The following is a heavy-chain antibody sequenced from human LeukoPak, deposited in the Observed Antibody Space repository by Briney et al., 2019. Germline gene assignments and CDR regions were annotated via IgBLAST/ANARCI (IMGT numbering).Heavy chain of an antibody. D-gene: IGHD6-19*01. CDR2: INPNSGGT. CDR1: GYTFTGYY. CDR3: ARDHYLVIIAVAGTGAFDI. V-gene: IGHV1-2*02. Sequence: ASVKVSCKASGYTFTGYYMHWVRQAPGQGLEWMGWINPNSGGTNYAQKFQGRVTMTRDTSISIAYMELSRLRSDDTAVYYCARDHYLVIIAVAGTGAFDIWGQGTMVTVSS. J-gene: IGHJ3*02.